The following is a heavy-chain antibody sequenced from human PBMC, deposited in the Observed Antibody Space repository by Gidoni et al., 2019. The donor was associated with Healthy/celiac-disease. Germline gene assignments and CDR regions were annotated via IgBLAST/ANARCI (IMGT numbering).Heavy chain of an antibody. CDR2: ISYDGSNK. J-gene: IGHJ4*02. CDR3: AREPLQWLVPDY. Sequence: QVQLVVSGGGVVQPGRSLRLSCAASGLTFSSCAMHWVRQAPGTGLEWVAVISYDGSNKYYADAVKDRFTISRDNAKNTLYLQMNSLRAEDTAVYYCAREPLQWLVPDYWGQGTLVTVSS. CDR1: GLTFSSCA. D-gene: IGHD6-19*01. V-gene: IGHV3-30-3*01.